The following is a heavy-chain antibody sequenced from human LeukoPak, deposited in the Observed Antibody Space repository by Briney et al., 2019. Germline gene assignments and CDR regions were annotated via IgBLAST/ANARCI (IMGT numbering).Heavy chain of an antibody. D-gene: IGHD1-7*01. Sequence: ASVKVSCKASGYSFTDYFIHWVRQATGQGLEWMGWIKPNSGGTHYVQMFQGRVTMTRDTSISTVYMDLSNLKYDDTAVYYCARVHGGRELDAFDFWGQGTMLTVSS. J-gene: IGHJ3*01. CDR2: IKPNSGGT. CDR1: GYSFTDYF. V-gene: IGHV1-2*02. CDR3: ARVHGGRELDAFDF.